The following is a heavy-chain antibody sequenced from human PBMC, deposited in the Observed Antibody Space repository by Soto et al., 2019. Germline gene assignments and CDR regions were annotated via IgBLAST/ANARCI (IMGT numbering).Heavy chain of an antibody. CDR2: ISISGTTI. CDR1: GFTLSDYY. CDR3: ARFSRRGFFNF. V-gene: IGHV3-11*01. Sequence: QVQLVESGGGLVKPGGSLRLSCAASGFTLSDYYMTWIRQAPGKGLEWVSDISISGTTIHYADSVRGRFTISRDNAKNLPRLTMNPLKSEGPGVVFFARFSRRGFFNFWGQGTLVTVSS. J-gene: IGHJ4*02. D-gene: IGHD1-1*01.